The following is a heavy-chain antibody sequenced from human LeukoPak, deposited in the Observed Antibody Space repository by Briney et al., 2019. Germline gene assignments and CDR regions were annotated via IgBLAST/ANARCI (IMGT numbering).Heavy chain of an antibody. CDR1: GFTVSSNE. J-gene: IGHJ6*03. V-gene: IGHV3-38-3*01. CDR3: AKVVLVGATSYYYYMDV. CDR2: ISGGST. D-gene: IGHD1-26*01. Sequence: GGSLRLSCAASGFTVSSNEMSWVRQAAGKGLEWVSSISGGSTYYADSRKGRLTISRDNSKNTLFMQMNSLRPEDTAVYYCAKVVLVGATSYYYYMDVWGKGTAVTISS.